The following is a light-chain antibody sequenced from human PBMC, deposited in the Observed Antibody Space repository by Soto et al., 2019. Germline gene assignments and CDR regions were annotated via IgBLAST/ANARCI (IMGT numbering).Light chain of an antibody. CDR3: LQDYNCPWT. V-gene: IGKV1-6*01. CDR2: AAS. CDR1: QGIRND. J-gene: IGKJ1*01. Sequence: AIQMTQSPSSLSSSVGDRVTITCRASQGIRNDLSWYQQKPGKAPKLLIYAASTLHSGVPSRFSGSSSGTDFTLTISSLQPEDFATYYCLQDYNCPWTFGQGTKLEI.